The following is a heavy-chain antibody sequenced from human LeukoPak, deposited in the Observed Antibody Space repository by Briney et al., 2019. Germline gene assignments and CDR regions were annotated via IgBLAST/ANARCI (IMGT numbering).Heavy chain of an antibody. CDR1: GFTFSSYS. CDR2: ISGSGGST. Sequence: PGGSLRLSCAASGFTFSSYSMNWVRQAPGKGLEWVSAISGSGGSTYYADSVKGRFTISKNSAKNSLYLQMNTLRVEDTAMYYCASLDTAKQPLANHWGQGTLVTVSS. D-gene: IGHD5-18*01. J-gene: IGHJ5*02. CDR3: ASLDTAKQPLANH. V-gene: IGHV3-21*04.